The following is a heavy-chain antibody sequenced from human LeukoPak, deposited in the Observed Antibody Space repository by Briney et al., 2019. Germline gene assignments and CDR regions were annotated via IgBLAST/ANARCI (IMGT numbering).Heavy chain of an antibody. CDR3: AREGMATTVDY. CDR2: ISSSGSTI. D-gene: IGHD5-24*01. V-gene: IGHV3-48*03. Sequence: GGSLRLSCAASGFTFSSYEMNWVRQAPGKGLEWVSYISSSGSTIYYADSVKGRFTISRDNAKNSLYLQMNSLRAEDTAVYYCAREGMATTVDYGGQGTLVTVSS. CDR1: GFTFSSYE. J-gene: IGHJ4*02.